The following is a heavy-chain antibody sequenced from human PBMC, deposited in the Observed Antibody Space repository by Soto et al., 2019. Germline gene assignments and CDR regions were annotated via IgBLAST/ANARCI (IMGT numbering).Heavy chain of an antibody. J-gene: IGHJ6*02. CDR3: VRDSYRGNPGVYYGMEV. D-gene: IGHD1-26*01. V-gene: IGHV3-74*01. CDR1: GFTFSGYW. CDR2: INTDGTVT. Sequence: EVQLVESGGGLVQPGGSLRLSCAASGFTFSGYWMHWVRHAPGKGLEWVLRINTDGTVTATADSVRGRFTIYRNNARNTLYLQMNSLRAEDTAVYYCVRDSYRGNPGVYYGMEVWGQGSMGTVSS.